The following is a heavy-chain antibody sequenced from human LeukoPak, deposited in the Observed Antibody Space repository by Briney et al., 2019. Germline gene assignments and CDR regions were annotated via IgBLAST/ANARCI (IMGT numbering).Heavy chain of an antibody. CDR1: GGSFSGYY. V-gene: IGHV4-34*01. CDR2: INHSGST. CDR3: ARHTPYDFWSGYYPPYYYGMDV. J-gene: IGHJ6*02. D-gene: IGHD3-3*01. Sequence: SETLSLTCAVYGGSFSGYYWSWIRQPPGKGLEWIGEINHSGSTNYNPSLKSRVTISVDTSKNQFSLKLSSVTAADTAVYYCARHTPYDFWSGYYPPYYYGMDVWGQGTTVTVSS.